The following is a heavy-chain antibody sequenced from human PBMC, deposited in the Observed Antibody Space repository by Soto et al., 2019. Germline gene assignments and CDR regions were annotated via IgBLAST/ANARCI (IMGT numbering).Heavy chain of an antibody. CDR3: ARVKPPDYDFWSGYFHTQVDYYTDV. Sequence: ASVKVSCKASGYTFTSYAMHWVRQAPGQRLEWMGWINAGNGNTKYSQKFQGRVTITRDTSASTAYMELRSLRSDDTAVYYCARVKPPDYDFWSGYFHTQVDYYTDVWGKGTTVTVSS. CDR1: GYTFTSYA. J-gene: IGHJ6*03. V-gene: IGHV1-3*01. D-gene: IGHD3-3*01. CDR2: INAGNGNT.